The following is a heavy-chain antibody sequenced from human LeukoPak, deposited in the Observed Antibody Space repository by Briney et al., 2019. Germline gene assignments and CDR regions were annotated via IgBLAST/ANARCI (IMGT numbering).Heavy chain of an antibody. V-gene: IGHV3-64*01. J-gene: IGHJ4*02. D-gene: IGHD1-14*01. CDR2: ISNSGGST. Sequence: GGSLRLSCAVSGFVFSSHPMHWVRQAPGKGLECVSAISNSGGSTYYANSAKGRFTISRDNSKNTLYLQMDSLRAEDTALYYCARGEPAGSIDYWGQGILVTVSS. CDR1: GFVFSSHP. CDR3: ARGEPAGSIDY.